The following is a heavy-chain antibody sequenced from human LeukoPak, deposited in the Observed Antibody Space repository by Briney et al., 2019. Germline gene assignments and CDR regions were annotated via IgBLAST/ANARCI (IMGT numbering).Heavy chain of an antibody. CDR3: GRDLGGRWSY. Sequence: GGSLRLSCAVSGFTFRTYWMHWVRQVPGEGLVWVSRINEDGTITNYADSVRCRFSISRDNAKNTLYLQMDSLRAEDTAVYYCGRDLGGRWSYWGQGTLVTVSS. D-gene: IGHD5-24*01. CDR2: INEDGTIT. CDR1: GFTFRTYW. J-gene: IGHJ4*02. V-gene: IGHV3-74*01.